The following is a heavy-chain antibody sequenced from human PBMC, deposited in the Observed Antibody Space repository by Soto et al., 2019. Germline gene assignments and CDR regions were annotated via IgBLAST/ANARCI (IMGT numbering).Heavy chain of an antibody. V-gene: IGHV3-64*01. CDR1: GFTFSSYA. CDR3: AREIWETYGMDV. J-gene: IGHJ6*02. CDR2: ISSNGGST. Sequence: EVQLVESGGGLVQPGGSLRLSCAASGFTFSSYAMHWVRQAPGKGLEYVSAISSNGGSTYYANSVKGRFTISRDNSKNTLYLQMGSLRAEDMAVYYCAREIWETYGMDVWGQGTTVTVSS. D-gene: IGHD1-26*01.